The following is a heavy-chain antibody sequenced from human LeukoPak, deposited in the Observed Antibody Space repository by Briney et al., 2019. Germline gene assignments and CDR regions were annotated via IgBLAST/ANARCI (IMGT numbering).Heavy chain of an antibody. CDR1: GFTFSSYG. D-gene: IGHD3-3*01. Sequence: GGSLRLSCAASGFTFSSYGMHWVRQAPGKGLEYVSGISGNGGSTYYAKFVQGRFTISRDNSKNTLYLQMGSLRAEDMAVYFCARGRPNDFWSGQDYWGQGTLVTVSS. CDR3: ARGRPNDFWSGQDY. J-gene: IGHJ4*02. CDR2: ISGNGGST. V-gene: IGHV3-64*01.